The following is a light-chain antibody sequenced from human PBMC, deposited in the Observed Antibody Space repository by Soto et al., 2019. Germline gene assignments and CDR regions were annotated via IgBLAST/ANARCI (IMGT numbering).Light chain of an antibody. J-gene: IGKJ1*01. CDR3: QQSYSTPPT. Sequence: DLQMPQSPSTLSASVGDRVTITCRASQSISSWLAWYQQKPGKAPKLLIYKASSLESGVPSRFSGSGSGTDFTLTISSLHPEESATYYCQQSYSTPPTFGQGTKVDIK. CDR2: KAS. V-gene: IGKV1-5*03. CDR1: QSISSW.